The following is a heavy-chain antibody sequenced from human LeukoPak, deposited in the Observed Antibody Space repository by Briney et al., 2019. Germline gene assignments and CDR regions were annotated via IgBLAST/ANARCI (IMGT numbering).Heavy chain of an antibody. Sequence: GGSLRLSYAASGFTFSSYSMNWVRQAPGKGLEWVSSISSSSSSYIYYADSVKGRFTISRDNAKNSLYLQMNSLRAEDTAVYYCARVLVYYYYYMDAWGKGTTVTISS. J-gene: IGHJ6*03. CDR2: ISSSSSSYI. D-gene: IGHD3-9*01. CDR1: GFTFSSYS. V-gene: IGHV3-21*01. CDR3: ARVLVYYYYYMDA.